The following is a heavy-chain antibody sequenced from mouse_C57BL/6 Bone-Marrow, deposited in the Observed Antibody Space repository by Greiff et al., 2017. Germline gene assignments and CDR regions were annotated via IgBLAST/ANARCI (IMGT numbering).Heavy chain of an antibody. V-gene: IGHV14-4*01. Sequence: EVQLQQSGAELVRPGASVKLSCTASGFNIKDDYMHWVKQRPEQGLEWIGWIDPENGDTEYASKFQGKATITTDTSSKTAYLQLSSLTSEDTAVSYCTIYGFYPWFAFWGHGTLVTVSA. CDR3: TIYGFYPWFAF. CDR2: IDPENGDT. J-gene: IGHJ3*01. CDR1: GFNIKDDY. D-gene: IGHD2-3*01.